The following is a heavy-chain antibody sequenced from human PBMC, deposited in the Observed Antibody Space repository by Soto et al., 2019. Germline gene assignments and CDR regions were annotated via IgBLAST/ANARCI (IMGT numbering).Heavy chain of an antibody. D-gene: IGHD3-22*01. V-gene: IGHV3-48*02. Sequence: PGGSLRLSCAASGFTFSSYSMNWVRQAPGKGLEWVSYISSSSSTIYYADSVKGRFTISRDNAKNSLYLQMNSLRDEDTAVYYCARVHYYASSGQGDYRGQGTLVTVSS. CDR3: ARVHYYASSGQGDY. CDR2: ISSSSSTI. CDR1: GFTFSSYS. J-gene: IGHJ4*02.